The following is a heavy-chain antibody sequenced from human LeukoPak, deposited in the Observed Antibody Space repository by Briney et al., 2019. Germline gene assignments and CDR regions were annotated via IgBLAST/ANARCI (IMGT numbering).Heavy chain of an antibody. CDR3: AKDRVGHSSGWSDY. J-gene: IGHJ4*02. CDR2: PSYDGSNS. Sequence: GGSLRLSCAASGFSFSSYGMHWVRQAPGKGLDWLAVPSYDGSNSYHVDSVKGRFTISRDNSRNTLYLQMNSLRAEDTAVYFCAKDRVGHSSGWSDYWGQGTLVTVSS. D-gene: IGHD6-19*01. CDR1: GFSFSSYG. V-gene: IGHV3-30*18.